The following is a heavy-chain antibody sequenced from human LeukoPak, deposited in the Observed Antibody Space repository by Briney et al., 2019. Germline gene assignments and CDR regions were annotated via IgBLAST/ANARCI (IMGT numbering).Heavy chain of an antibody. Sequence: PSQTLSLTCTVSGGSISSGSYYWDWIRQPPGKGLEWIASIYYSGTSFYNPSLRTRVTISVDTSKNQFSLRLSSVTAADTAIYYCARRRFDFSPDYWGQGNMVTVSS. CDR1: GGSISSGSYY. J-gene: IGHJ4*02. V-gene: IGHV4-39*01. CDR2: IYYSGTS. CDR3: ARRRFDFSPDY. D-gene: IGHD3-3*01.